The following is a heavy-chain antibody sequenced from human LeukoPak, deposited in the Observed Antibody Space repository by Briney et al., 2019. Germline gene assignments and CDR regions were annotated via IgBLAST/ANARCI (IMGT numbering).Heavy chain of an antibody. CDR2: IYPGDSDT. CDR1: GYIFTSYW. CDR3: ARSFGWNYAPHAFDI. V-gene: IGHV5-51*01. D-gene: IGHD1-7*01. Sequence: GESLKISCKGSGYIFTSYWIGWVRQMPGKGLKWMGIIYPGDSDTRYSPSFQGQVTISADKSISTAYLQWGSLKASDTAMYYCARSFGWNYAPHAFDIWGQGTMVTVSS. J-gene: IGHJ3*02.